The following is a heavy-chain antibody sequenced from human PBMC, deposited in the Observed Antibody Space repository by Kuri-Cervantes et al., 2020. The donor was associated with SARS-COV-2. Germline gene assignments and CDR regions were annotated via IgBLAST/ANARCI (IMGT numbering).Heavy chain of an antibody. D-gene: IGHD1-26*01. CDR2: ARYDGKTK. V-gene: IGHV3-30*02. J-gene: IGHJ4*02. CDR3: ARGSSGSYPLDY. CDR1: GFSFSSYG. Sequence: GGSLRLSCVASGFSFSSYGMHWVRQTPGKGLEWVAFARYDGKTKDYADSVKGRITISRDSSKNTLYLQMNSLRTEDTAVYYCARGSSGSYPLDYWGQGTLVTVSS.